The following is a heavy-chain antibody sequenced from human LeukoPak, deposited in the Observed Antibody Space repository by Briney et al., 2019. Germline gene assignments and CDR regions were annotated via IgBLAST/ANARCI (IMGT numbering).Heavy chain of an antibody. J-gene: IGHJ6*03. CDR1: GFTFSSYG. CDR3: AKGPRITGTTWYYYYYMDV. D-gene: IGHD1-7*01. Sequence: PGGSLRLSCAASGFTFSSYGMHWVRQAPGKGLEWVAFIRYDGSNKYYADSVKGRFTISRDNSKNTLYLQMNSLRAEDTAVYYCAKGPRITGTTWYYYYYMDVWGKGTTVTVSS. CDR2: IRYDGSNK. V-gene: IGHV3-30*02.